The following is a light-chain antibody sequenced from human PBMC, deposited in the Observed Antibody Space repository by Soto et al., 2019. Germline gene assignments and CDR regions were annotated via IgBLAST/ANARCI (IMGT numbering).Light chain of an antibody. V-gene: IGKV3-15*01. Sequence: EIVLTQSPGTLSFSPVEGSTLSCSASQSVSSSYLAWYQQKPGQAPRLLIYGASTRATGTPARFSGSGSGTEFTLTISSLQSEDFAVYYCQQYIRWPLTFGGGTKVDIK. CDR2: GAS. CDR3: QQYIRWPLT. CDR1: QSVSSSY. J-gene: IGKJ4*01.